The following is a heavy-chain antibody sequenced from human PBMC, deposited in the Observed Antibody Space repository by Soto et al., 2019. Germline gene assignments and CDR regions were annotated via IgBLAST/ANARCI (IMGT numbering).Heavy chain of an antibody. CDR1: GGSISSGGYY. CDR3: ARDLRRIAAAGNWFDP. CDR2: IYYSGST. Sequence: SETLSLTCTVSGGSISSGGYYWSWIRQHPGKGLEWIGYIYYSGSTYYNPSLKSRVTISVDTSKNQFSLKLSSVTAADTAAYYCARDLRRIAAAGNWFDPWGQGTLVTVSS. J-gene: IGHJ5*02. D-gene: IGHD6-13*01. V-gene: IGHV4-31*03.